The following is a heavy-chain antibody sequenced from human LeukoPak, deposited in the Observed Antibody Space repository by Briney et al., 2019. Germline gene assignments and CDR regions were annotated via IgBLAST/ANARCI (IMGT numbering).Heavy chain of an antibody. Sequence: GGSLRLSCAASGLTFSSYGMHWVRQAPGKGLEWVAVISCNRSNIYYADSVKGRFTISRDNSKNTLYLQMNSLRAEDTAVYYCAKKEWSWDFDYWGQGTLVTVSS. J-gene: IGHJ4*02. V-gene: IGHV3-30*18. D-gene: IGHD3-10*01. CDR2: ISCNRSNI. CDR1: GLTFSSYG. CDR3: AKKEWSWDFDY.